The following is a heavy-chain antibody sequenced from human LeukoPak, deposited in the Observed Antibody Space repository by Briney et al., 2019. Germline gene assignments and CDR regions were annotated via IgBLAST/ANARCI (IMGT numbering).Heavy chain of an antibody. D-gene: IGHD5-12*01. V-gene: IGHV1-18*01. CDR1: GYTFTSYG. J-gene: IGHJ5*02. CDR2: ISDYNGNT. CDR3: ARDHSAYVQNWFDP. Sequence: ASVKVSCKASGYTFTSYGISWVRQAPGQGPEWLGWISDYNGNTKYAQKLQGRVTLTTDTSTTTAYMELRSLRSDDTAVYYCARDHSAYVQNWFDPWGQGTLVTVSS.